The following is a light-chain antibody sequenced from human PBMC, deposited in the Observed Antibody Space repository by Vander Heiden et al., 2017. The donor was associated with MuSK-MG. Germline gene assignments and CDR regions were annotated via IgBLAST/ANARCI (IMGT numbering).Light chain of an antibody. J-gene: IGKJ4*01. V-gene: IGKV3-15*01. CDR2: GAS. CDR3: QQYNTWPLT. CDR1: QSVSSN. Sequence: ETVMTQSPATLSVSPGERATLSCRASQSVSSNVAWYQQKPGQAPRLLIYGASTRATGYIPARFSGSGSGTEFTLTIDSLQSEDFAVYYCQQYNTWPLTFGGGTKVEIK.